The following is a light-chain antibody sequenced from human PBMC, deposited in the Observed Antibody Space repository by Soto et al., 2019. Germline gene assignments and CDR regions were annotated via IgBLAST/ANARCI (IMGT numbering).Light chain of an antibody. V-gene: IGKV1-5*03. CDR1: QNIRSW. Sequence: DIQMTQSPSTLSASVGDRVTITCRASQNIRSWLAWYQQKPGKAPKLLIYKASTLKSGVPSRFSGSGSGTDFTLTISRLEPEDFAVYYCQQYGSSLITFGQGTRLEIK. CDR3: QQYGSSLIT. CDR2: KAS. J-gene: IGKJ5*01.